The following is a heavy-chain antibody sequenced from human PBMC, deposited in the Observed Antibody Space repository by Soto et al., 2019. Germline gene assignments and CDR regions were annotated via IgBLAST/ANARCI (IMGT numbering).Heavy chain of an antibody. D-gene: IGHD2-8*02. Sequence: GGSLRLSCAASGFTFSSYWMSWVRQAPGKGLEWVANIKQDGSEKYYVDSVKGRFTISRDNAKNSLYLQMNSLRAEDTAVYYCASYPKGGDLVVDYWGQGTLVTVSS. CDR3: ASYPKGGDLVVDY. CDR1: GFTFSSYW. V-gene: IGHV3-7*01. J-gene: IGHJ4*02. CDR2: IKQDGSEK.